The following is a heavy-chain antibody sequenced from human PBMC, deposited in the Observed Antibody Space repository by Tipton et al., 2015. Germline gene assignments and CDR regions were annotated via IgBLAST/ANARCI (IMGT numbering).Heavy chain of an antibody. Sequence: LRLSCTVSSDSINKYYWSWIWQPPGKELQWIGYIQYSGGTNYNPSLESRVSMSVDTSKTQFSLEMRSVTATDTAVYYCARARGRHGGLFDSWGQGTLVTVSS. V-gene: IGHV4-59*01. CDR1: SDSINKYY. CDR3: ARARGRHGGLFDS. J-gene: IGHJ4*02. CDR2: IQYSGGT. D-gene: IGHD4-23*01.